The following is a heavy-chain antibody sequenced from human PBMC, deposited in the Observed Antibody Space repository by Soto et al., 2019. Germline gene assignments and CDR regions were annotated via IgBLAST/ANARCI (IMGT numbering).Heavy chain of an antibody. CDR1: GGSISSYY. V-gene: IGHV4-59*01. CDR2: IYYSGST. Sequence: TLSLTCTVSGGSISSYYWSWIRQPPGKGLEWIGYIYYSGSTNYNPSLKSRVTISVDTSKNQFSLKLSSVTAADTAVYYCARDPIVGATKYAFDIWGQGTMVTVSS. CDR3: ARDPIVGATKYAFDI. J-gene: IGHJ3*02. D-gene: IGHD1-26*01.